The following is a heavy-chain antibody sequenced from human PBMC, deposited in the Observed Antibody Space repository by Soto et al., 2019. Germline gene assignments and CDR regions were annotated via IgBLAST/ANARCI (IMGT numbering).Heavy chain of an antibody. CDR3: ARTYAPLRYFDWSPTQYYFDY. CDR1: GFIFSTYA. CDR2: INSDGSST. J-gene: IGHJ4*02. Sequence: GGSLRLSCAASGFIFSTYAMSWVRQAPGKGLVWVSRINSDGSSTSYADSVKGRFTISRDNAKNTLYLQMNSLRAEDTAVYYCARTYAPLRYFDWSPTQYYFDYWGQGTLVTVSS. V-gene: IGHV3-74*01. D-gene: IGHD3-9*01.